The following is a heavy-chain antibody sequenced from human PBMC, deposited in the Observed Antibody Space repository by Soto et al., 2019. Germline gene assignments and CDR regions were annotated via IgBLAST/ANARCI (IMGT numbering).Heavy chain of an antibody. CDR2: IYYSGST. Sequence: TSETLSLTCTVSGGSISSYYWSWIRQPPGKGLEWIGYIYYSGSTNYNPSLKSRVTISVDTSKNQFSLKLSSVTAADTAVYYCARVGATVTPYYFDYWGQGTLVTVSS. CDR3: ARVGATVTPYYFDY. CDR1: GGSISSYY. D-gene: IGHD4-4*01. J-gene: IGHJ4*02. V-gene: IGHV4-59*01.